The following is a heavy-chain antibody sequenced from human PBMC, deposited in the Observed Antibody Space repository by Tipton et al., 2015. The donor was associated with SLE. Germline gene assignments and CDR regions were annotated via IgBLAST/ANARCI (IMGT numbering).Heavy chain of an antibody. J-gene: IGHJ4*02. CDR3: AREAPNTCYFDS. CDR1: GYTFTAYY. V-gene: IGHV1-46*01. D-gene: IGHD2-8*01. Sequence: QSGPEVKKPGASVKVSCKSSGYTFTAYYMHWVRQAPGQGLEWMGIINPGGGGTNYAQKFQGRVTMAMDTSTTTVYTELNSLRSDDTAVYYCAREAPNTCYFDSWGQGTLVTVSS. CDR2: INPGGGGT.